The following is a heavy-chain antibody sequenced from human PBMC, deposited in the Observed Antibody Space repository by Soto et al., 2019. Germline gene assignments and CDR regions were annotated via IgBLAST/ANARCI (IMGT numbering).Heavy chain of an antibody. CDR1: GGSISNYY. V-gene: IGHV4-59*01. CDR2: IYYSGST. D-gene: IGHD4-17*01. Sequence: SETLSLTCTVSGGSISNYYWSWIRQPPGKRLEWIGYIYYSGSTNYNPSLRSRDTISVDTSKNQFSLNLSSVTAADTAVYFCARGVRSVTYFDSWGQGTLVTVSS. CDR3: ARGVRSVTYFDS. J-gene: IGHJ4*02.